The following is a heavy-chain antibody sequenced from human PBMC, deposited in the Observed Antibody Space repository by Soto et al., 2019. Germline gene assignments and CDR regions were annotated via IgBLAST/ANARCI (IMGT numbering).Heavy chain of an antibody. J-gene: IGHJ6*02. CDR2: ISGKTNNNGA. V-gene: IGHV3-73*02. D-gene: IGHD2-2*01. CDR3: SRGNRSTWPYDCYDGRDV. CDR1: GFTLSGST. Sequence: EVQLVESGGGLVQPGGSQKLSCAASGFTLSGSTVHWVRQASGKGLEWVGLISGKTNNNGAAYAESVKGRFTISRDYSNNTAYLQMNSLKIEDTAIYYCSRGNRSTWPYDCYDGRDVWGQGTTVTVSS.